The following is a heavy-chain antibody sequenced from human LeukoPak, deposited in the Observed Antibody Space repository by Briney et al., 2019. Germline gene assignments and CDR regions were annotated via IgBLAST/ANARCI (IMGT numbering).Heavy chain of an antibody. CDR2: IKQDGSEK. CDR1: GFTFSSYW. Sequence: GGSLRLSCAASGFTFSSYWMSWVRQAPGKGLEWVANIKQDGSEKYYVDSVKGRFTISRDNAKNSLYLQMNSLRAEDTAVYYCARILMGAGDAFDIWGHGTMVTVSS. CDR3: ARILMGAGDAFDI. D-gene: IGHD2-8*01. V-gene: IGHV3-7*01. J-gene: IGHJ3*02.